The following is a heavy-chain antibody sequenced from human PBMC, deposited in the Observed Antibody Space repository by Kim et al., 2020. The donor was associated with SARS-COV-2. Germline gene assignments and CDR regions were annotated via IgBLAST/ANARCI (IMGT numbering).Heavy chain of an antibody. Sequence: SETLSLTCTVSGGSISSYYWSWIRQPPGKGLEWIGYIYYSGSTNYNPSLKSRVTISVDTSKNQFSLKLSSVTAADTAVYYCARVGCRPGQPCPARYYFDYWGQGTLVTVSS. CDR1: GGSISSYY. D-gene: IGHD2-15*01. V-gene: IGHV4-59*13. J-gene: IGHJ4*02. CDR3: ARVGCRPGQPCPARYYFDY. CDR2: IYYSGST.